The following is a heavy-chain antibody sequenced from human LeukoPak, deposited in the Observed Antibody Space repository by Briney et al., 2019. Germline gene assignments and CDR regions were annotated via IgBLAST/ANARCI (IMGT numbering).Heavy chain of an antibody. CDR3: ARNYYGSGTYPSGY. J-gene: IGHJ4*02. CDR1: GYTFTIYG. Sequence: ASVKVSCKASGYTFTIYGSSWVRQAPGQGLEWMGWIRAYNGNTNYAQKLQGRVTMTTDTSTSTAYMELRSLRSDDTAVYYCARNYYGSGTYPSGYWGQGTLVTVSS. CDR2: IRAYNGNT. V-gene: IGHV1-18*01. D-gene: IGHD3-10*01.